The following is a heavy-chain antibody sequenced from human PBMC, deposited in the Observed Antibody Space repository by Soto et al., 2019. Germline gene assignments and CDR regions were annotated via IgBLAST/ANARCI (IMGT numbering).Heavy chain of an antibody. CDR3: AREVRYCSSTSCRNWFDP. CDR2: MNPNSGNT. Sequence: QVQLVQSGAEVKKPVASVKVSCKASGYTFTSYDINWVRQATGQGLEWMGWMNPNSGNTGYAQKFQGRVTMTRNTSISTAYMELSSLRSEDTAVYYCAREVRYCSSTSCRNWFDPWGQGTLVTVSS. V-gene: IGHV1-8*01. CDR1: GYTFTSYD. J-gene: IGHJ5*02. D-gene: IGHD2-2*01.